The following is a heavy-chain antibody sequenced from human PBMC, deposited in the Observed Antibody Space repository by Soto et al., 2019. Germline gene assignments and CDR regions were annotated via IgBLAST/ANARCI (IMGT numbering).Heavy chain of an antibody. CDR1: GGSISSYD. CDR2: IYYSGST. J-gene: IGHJ6*04. CDR3: ARTRVITIFGVVTSSGMDV. Sequence: LETLSLTCTVSGGSISSYDCSWIRQPPGKGLEWIGYIYYSGSTNYNPSLKSRVTISVDTSKNQFSLKLSSVTAADTAVYYCARTRVITIFGVVTSSGMDVWGKGTTVTVSS. V-gene: IGHV4-59*08. D-gene: IGHD3-3*01.